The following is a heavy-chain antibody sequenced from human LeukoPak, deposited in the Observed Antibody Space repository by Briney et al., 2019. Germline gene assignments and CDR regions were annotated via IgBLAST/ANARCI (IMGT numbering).Heavy chain of an antibody. Sequence: GSLRLSCVASGFTFSNYAIHWVRQAPGKGLECVSAINSDGSSTNYADSVKGRFIISRDNSKNTLYLQMGSLRAEDMAIYYCARESRPFNFGYYFDLWGQGSLVTVS. CDR3: ARESRPFNFGYYFDL. J-gene: IGHJ4*02. CDR1: GFTFSNYA. D-gene: IGHD3-10*01. V-gene: IGHV3-64*02. CDR2: INSDGSST.